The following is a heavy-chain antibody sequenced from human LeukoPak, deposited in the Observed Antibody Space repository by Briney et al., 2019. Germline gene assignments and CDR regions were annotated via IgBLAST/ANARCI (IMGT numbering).Heavy chain of an antibody. CDR2: IKQDGSEK. D-gene: IGHD6-19*01. Sequence: GGSLRLSCAASGFTFSSYWMSWVRQAPGKELEWVANIKQDGSEKYYVDSVKGRFTISRDNAKNSLYLQMNSLRAEDTAVYYCARKSYSSDWYNWFDPWGQGTLVTVSS. CDR1: GFTFSSYW. J-gene: IGHJ5*02. CDR3: ARKSYSSDWYNWFDP. V-gene: IGHV3-7*01.